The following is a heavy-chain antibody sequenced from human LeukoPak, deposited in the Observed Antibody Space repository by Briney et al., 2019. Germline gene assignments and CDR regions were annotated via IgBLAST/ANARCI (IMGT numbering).Heavy chain of an antibody. CDR1: GGTFSSYA. J-gene: IGHJ3*02. CDR3: ARDKITIFGVVITPDAFDI. CDR2: IIPILGIA. D-gene: IGHD3-3*01. Sequence: GASVKVSCKASGGTFSSYAISWVRQAPGQGLEWMGRIIPILGIANYAQKFQGRVTITADKSTSTAYMELSSLRSDDTAVYYCARDKITIFGVVITPDAFDIWGQGTMVTVSS. V-gene: IGHV1-69*04.